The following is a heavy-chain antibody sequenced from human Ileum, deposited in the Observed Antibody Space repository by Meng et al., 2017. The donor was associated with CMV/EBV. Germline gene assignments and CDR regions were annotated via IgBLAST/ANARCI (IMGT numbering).Heavy chain of an antibody. J-gene: IGHJ4*02. Sequence: GGSLRLSCAASGFTFSSFSMNWVRQAPGKGLEWVSTISSISHYIYYADSVRGRFTISRDNSKNSVYLQMNSLRAEDTAVYYCARDLSPQQPPGFDYWGQGTLVTVSS. CDR2: ISSISHYI. CDR1: GFTFSSFS. D-gene: IGHD1-1*01. CDR3: ARDLSPQQPPGFDY. V-gene: IGHV3-21*01.